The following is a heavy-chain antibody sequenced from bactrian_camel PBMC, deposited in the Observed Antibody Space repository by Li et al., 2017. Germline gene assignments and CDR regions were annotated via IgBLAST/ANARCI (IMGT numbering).Heavy chain of an antibody. CDR2: ISNGGGVT. V-gene: IGHV3S63*01. J-gene: IGHJ4*01. Sequence: HVQLVESGGGSVEPGDSRRLACVESGYTNVAYCMGWFRQAPGKEREGVASISNGGGVTYYTDSVKGRFTISRDNTKNTVYLQMNSLKPDDTAVYYCAATGQMLSVAACRTQGTQVTV. CDR1: GYTNVAYC. D-gene: IGHD1*01.